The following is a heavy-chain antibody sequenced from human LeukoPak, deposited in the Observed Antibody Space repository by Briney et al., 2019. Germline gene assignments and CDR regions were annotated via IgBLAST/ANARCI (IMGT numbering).Heavy chain of an antibody. CDR1: GYTFTSYD. CDR3: ARGPGYCSGGSCYLGWFDP. CDR2: MNPNSGNT. Sequence: ASVKVSCKASGYTFTSYDINWVRQATGQGLEWMGWMNPNSGNTSYAQKFQGRVTMTRNTSISTAYMELSSLGSEDTAVYYCARGPGYCSGGSCYLGWFDPWGQGTLVTVSS. J-gene: IGHJ5*02. D-gene: IGHD2-15*01. V-gene: IGHV1-8*01.